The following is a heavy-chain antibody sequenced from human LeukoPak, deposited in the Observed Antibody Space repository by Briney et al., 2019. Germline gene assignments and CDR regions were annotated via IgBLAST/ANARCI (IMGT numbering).Heavy chain of an antibody. V-gene: IGHV3-7*01. Sequence: GGSLRLSCGASGFTFSGYWMSWVRQAPGKGLEWAANIHKDGSAKRYVDSVKGRFTISRDNAKSSLYLQMNSLRVEDTAVYYCARDRGFGADDSWGQGSLVTVSS. D-gene: IGHD3-10*01. CDR3: ARDRGFGADDS. J-gene: IGHJ4*02. CDR1: GFTFSGYW. CDR2: IHKDGSAK.